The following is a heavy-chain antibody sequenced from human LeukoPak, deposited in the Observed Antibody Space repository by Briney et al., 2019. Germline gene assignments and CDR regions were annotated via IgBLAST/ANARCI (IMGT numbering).Heavy chain of an antibody. V-gene: IGHV4-4*07. Sequence: SETLSLTCTVSGGSTSSYYWSWIRQPAGKGLEWIGRIYTSGSTNYNPSLKSRVTMSVDTSKNQFSLKLSSVTAADTAVYYCARDVEPWNYAGHAFDIWGQGTMVTVSS. CDR3: ARDVEPWNYAGHAFDI. J-gene: IGHJ3*02. D-gene: IGHD1-7*01. CDR1: GGSTSSYY. CDR2: IYTSGST.